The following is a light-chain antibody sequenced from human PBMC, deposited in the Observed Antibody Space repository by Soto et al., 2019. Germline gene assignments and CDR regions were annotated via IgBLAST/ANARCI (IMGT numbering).Light chain of an antibody. J-gene: IGKJ1*01. V-gene: IGKV1-5*03. CDR3: QQYNNYWT. Sequence: DIQMTQSPSTLSASVGDRVTITCRASQSISYWLAWYQRKPGKAPNLLIYKASSLESGVPSRFSGSGYGTEFTLTISSLQPDDFATYYCQQYNNYWTFGQGTKVEIK. CDR1: QSISYW. CDR2: KAS.